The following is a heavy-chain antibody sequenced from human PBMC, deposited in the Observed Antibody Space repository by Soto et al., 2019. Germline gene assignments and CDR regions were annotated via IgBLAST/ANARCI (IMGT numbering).Heavy chain of an antibody. CDR3: ARAEVVRRAFDI. CDR2: IIPILGIA. J-gene: IGHJ3*02. D-gene: IGHD2-15*01. V-gene: IGHV1-69*02. CDR1: GGTFSSYT. Sequence: QVQLVQSGAEVKKPGSSVQVSCKASGGTFSSYTLSWVRQAPGQGLEWMGRIIPILGIANYAQKLQGRVTITADKSTSTAYMELRRLRSEDTAVYYCARAEVVRRAFDIWGQGTMVTVSS.